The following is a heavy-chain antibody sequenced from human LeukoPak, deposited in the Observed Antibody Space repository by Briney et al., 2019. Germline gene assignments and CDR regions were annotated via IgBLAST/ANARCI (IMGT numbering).Heavy chain of an antibody. CDR3: ARLEGEHYYSSGRYYMGQNWFDP. CDR1: GGSISSSSYY. J-gene: IGHJ5*02. Sequence: SETLSLTCTVSGGSISSSSYYWTWIRQPPGKGLQWIGEINQSGSTNYNPSLKSRVTISVDTSQNQFSLKLSSVTAADTAVYYCARLEGEHYYSSGRYYMGQNWFDPWGQGTLVTVSS. CDR2: INQSGST. V-gene: IGHV4-39*07. D-gene: IGHD3-10*01.